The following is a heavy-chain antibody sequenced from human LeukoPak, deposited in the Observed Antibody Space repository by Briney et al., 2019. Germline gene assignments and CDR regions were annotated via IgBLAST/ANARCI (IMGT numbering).Heavy chain of an antibody. CDR3: ARFHYDSSGYYYLDYYYGMDV. D-gene: IGHD3-22*01. J-gene: IGHJ6*02. V-gene: IGHV1-46*01. CDR1: GYTFTSYY. CDR2: INPSGGST. Sequence: GASVKVSCKASGYTFTSYYMHWVRQAPGQGLEWMGIINPSGGSTTYAQKFQGRVTMTRDTSTSTVYMELSSLRSEDMAVYYCARFHYDSSGYYYLDYYYGMDVWGQGTTVTVSS.